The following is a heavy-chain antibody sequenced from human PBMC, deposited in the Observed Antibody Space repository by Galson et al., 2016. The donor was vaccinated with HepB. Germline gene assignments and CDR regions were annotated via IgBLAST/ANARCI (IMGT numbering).Heavy chain of an antibody. J-gene: IGHJ4*02. Sequence: QSGAEVKEAGDSLRISCETFGYSFTSLWIAWVRQRPGKGLEWMGTIFPGDSDTKYSPSFRGQVIISAAESTSTLYLQWSSLRASDTAIYYCARRGRAGGSDFWGQGTQVSVSS. CDR1: GYSFTSLW. D-gene: IGHD2-21*01. CDR3: ARRGRAGGSDF. V-gene: IGHV5-51*01. CDR2: IFPGDSDT.